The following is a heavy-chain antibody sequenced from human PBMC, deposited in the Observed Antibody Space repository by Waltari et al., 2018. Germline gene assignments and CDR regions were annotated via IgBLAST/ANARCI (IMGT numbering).Heavy chain of an antibody. CDR2: ISISGTKL. V-gene: IGHV3-23*01. Sequence: EVQLLESGGGFVQPGGSLRLSCVVSGFRFSSSSMSWVRQAPGEGLEWVSSISISGTKLYYADSVKGRFTISRDNSKNALHLQMNSLRAEDTAIYYCAKEIRPNDFWGQGTLVTVSS. J-gene: IGHJ4*02. CDR3: AKEIRPNDF. CDR1: GFRFSSSS. D-gene: IGHD1-1*01.